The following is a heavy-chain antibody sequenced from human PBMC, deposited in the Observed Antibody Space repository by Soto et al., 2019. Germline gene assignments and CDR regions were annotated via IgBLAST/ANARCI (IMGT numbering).Heavy chain of an antibody. D-gene: IGHD4-4*01. V-gene: IGHV3-7*01. CDR1: GFTFNTYW. CDR3: GKGHVTGHDS. J-gene: IGHJ4*02. Sequence: EVQVVESGGGLVQPGGSLRLSCAASGFTFNTYWMTWVRQAPVKGLEWVANIKEDGSEKYYVDSVKGRFTISRDNAKNSVFLQMNSLRAEDTAVYFCGKGHVTGHDSWGKGTLVTVSS. CDR2: IKEDGSEK.